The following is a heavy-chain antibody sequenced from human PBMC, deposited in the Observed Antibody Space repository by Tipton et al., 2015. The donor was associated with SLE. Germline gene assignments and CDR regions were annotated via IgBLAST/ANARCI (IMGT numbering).Heavy chain of an antibody. V-gene: IGHV3-23*01. J-gene: IGHJ4*02. CDR3: AKLSGTVPVDY. CDR1: GSTSSNYA. CDR2: ISSDTAT. Sequence: SLRLSCAASGSTSSNYAMSWVRQAPGKGLEWVSAISSDTATYYADPVKGRFTISRDDSKNTLYLQMNSLRAEDTAVYYCAKLSGTVPVDYWGRGTLVTVSS. D-gene: IGHD1-14*01.